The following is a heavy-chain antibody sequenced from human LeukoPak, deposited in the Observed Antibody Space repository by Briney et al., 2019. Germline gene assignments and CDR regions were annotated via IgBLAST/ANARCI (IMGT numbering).Heavy chain of an antibody. CDR3: ARGHYCTNGVCYPDY. CDR2: MNPNSGNT. Sequence: ASVKVSCKASGYTFTSYDINWVQQATGQGLEWMGWMNPNSGNTGYAQKFQGRVTITRNTSISTAYMELSGLRSEDTAVYYCARGHYCTNGVCYPDYWGQGTLVTVSS. D-gene: IGHD2-8*01. CDR1: GYTFTSYD. V-gene: IGHV1-8*03. J-gene: IGHJ4*02.